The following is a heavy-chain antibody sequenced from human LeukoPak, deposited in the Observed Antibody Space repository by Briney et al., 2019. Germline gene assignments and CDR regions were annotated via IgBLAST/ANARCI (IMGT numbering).Heavy chain of an antibody. D-gene: IGHD4-23*01. CDR1: GDSVSSYSAA. CDR2: TYYRSKWYN. CDR3: ARSGGHDAFDI. V-gene: IGHV6-1*01. Sequence: SQTLSLTWAISGDSVSSYSAAWSWIRQSPSRGLEWLGRTYYRSKWYNDYAVSVKSRITINPDTSKNQFSLQLTSVTPEDTAVYYCARSGGHDAFDIWGQGTMVTVSS. J-gene: IGHJ3*02.